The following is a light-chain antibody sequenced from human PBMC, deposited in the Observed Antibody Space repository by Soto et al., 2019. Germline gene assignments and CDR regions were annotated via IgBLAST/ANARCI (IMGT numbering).Light chain of an antibody. CDR2: RND. J-gene: IGLJ3*02. CDR3: AAWDDSLSGVL. CDR1: SSNIGSNY. V-gene: IGLV1-47*01. Sequence: QSVLTQPPSASGAPGQRVTISCSGSSSNIGSNYVYWYQQLPGTAPKLLIYRNDQRRSGVPDRFSGSKSGTSVSLAISGLRSEDEANYYCAAWDDSLSGVLFGGGTNVTVL.